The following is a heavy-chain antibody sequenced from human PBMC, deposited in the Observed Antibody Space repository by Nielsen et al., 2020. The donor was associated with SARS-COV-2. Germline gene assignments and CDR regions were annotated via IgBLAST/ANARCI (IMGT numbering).Heavy chain of an antibody. V-gene: IGHV4-39*07. CDR3: ARRAVAGSKYFQH. CDR1: GGSISSSSYY. Sequence: SETLSLTCTVSGGSISSSSYYWGWIRQHPGKGLEWIGSIYYSGSTYYNPSLKSRVTISVDTSKNQFSLKLSSVTAADTAVYYCARRAVAGSKYFQHWGQGTLVTVSS. J-gene: IGHJ1*01. CDR2: IYYSGST. D-gene: IGHD6-19*01.